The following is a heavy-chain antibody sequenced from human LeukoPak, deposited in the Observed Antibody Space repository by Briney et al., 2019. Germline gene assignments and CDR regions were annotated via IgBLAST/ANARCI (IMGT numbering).Heavy chain of an antibody. V-gene: IGHV3-23*01. CDR2: ISGSGGST. Sequence: HPGGSLRLSCAASGFTFSSYAMSWVRQAPGKGLEWVSAISGSGGSTYYADSVKGRFTISRDNSKNTLYLQMNSLRAEDTAVYYCATVKWLLLLLDAFDIWGQGTMVTVSS. CDR3: ATVKWLLLLLDAFDI. CDR1: GFTFSSYA. J-gene: IGHJ3*02. D-gene: IGHD3-22*01.